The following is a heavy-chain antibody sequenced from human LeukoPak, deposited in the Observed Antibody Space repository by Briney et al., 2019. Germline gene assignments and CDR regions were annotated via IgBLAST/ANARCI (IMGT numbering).Heavy chain of an antibody. CDR2: IYPGDSDT. CDR1: AYSFTSYW. D-gene: IGHD2-2*02. J-gene: IGHJ6*03. CDR3: ARQDIVVVPAAISVPDNYYYYYMDV. V-gene: IGHV5-51*01. Sequence: GESLKISCKGSAYSFTSYWIGWVRQMPGKGREWMGIIYPGDSDTRYTPSFQGQVTISADKSISTAYLQWSSLKASDTAMYYCARQDIVVVPAAISVPDNYYYYYMDVWGKGTTVTVSS.